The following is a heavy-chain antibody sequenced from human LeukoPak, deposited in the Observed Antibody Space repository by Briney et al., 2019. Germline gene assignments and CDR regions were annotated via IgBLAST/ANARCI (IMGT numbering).Heavy chain of an antibody. D-gene: IGHD2-15*01. CDR2: INQGGSEK. V-gene: IGHV3-7*05. Sequence: GGSLRLSCAASGFTFSSYWMSWVRQTPGKGLEWVANINQGGSEKYYVDSVKGRFTISRDNAKNSLYLQMNSLRAEDTAVYYCAIYCSGGSCFRNWGQGTLVTVSS. CDR3: AIYCSGGSCFRN. J-gene: IGHJ4*02. CDR1: GFTFSSYW.